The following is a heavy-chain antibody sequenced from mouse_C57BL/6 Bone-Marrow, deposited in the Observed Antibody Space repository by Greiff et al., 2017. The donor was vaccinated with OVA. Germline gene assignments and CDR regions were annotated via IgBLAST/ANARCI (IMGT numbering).Heavy chain of an antibody. V-gene: IGHV1-85*01. CDR2: IYPRDGST. CDR1: GYTFTSYD. J-gene: IGHJ4*01. Sequence: VQRVESGPELVKPGASVKLSCKASGYTFTSYDINWVKQRPGQGLEWIGWIYPRDGSTKYNEKFKGKATLTVDTSSSTAYMELHSLTSEDSAVYFCARHYYGSSFPPYYAMDYWGQGTSVTVSS. CDR3: ARHYYGSSFPPYYAMDY. D-gene: IGHD1-1*01.